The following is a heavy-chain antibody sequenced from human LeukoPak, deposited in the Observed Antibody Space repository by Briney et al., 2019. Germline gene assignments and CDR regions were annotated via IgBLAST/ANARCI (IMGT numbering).Heavy chain of an antibody. D-gene: IGHD6-13*01. CDR2: ISAGGGNT. Sequence: GGSLRLSCAASGFTFSNYAMTWVRQAPGKGLEWVAAISAGGGNTYYADFVKGRLIVSRDNSKNTLYLQMNSLRAEDTAVYYCRGGAAGTDYWGQGTLVTVSS. V-gene: IGHV3-23*01. CDR3: RGGAAGTDY. CDR1: GFTFSNYA. J-gene: IGHJ4*02.